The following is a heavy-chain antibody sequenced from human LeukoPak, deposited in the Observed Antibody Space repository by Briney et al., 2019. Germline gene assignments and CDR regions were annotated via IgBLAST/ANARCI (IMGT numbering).Heavy chain of an antibody. J-gene: IGHJ6*03. CDR3: AKDGADIVVVPAAINYYYYMDV. V-gene: IGHV3-23*01. CDR2: ISGSGGST. CDR1: GFTFSSYA. D-gene: IGHD2-2*02. Sequence: GGSLRLSCAASGFTFSSYAMSWVRQAPGKGLEWVSAISGSGGSTYYADSVKGRFTISRDNSKNTLYLQMNSLRAEDTAVYYCAKDGADIVVVPAAINYYYYMDVWGKGTTVTVSS.